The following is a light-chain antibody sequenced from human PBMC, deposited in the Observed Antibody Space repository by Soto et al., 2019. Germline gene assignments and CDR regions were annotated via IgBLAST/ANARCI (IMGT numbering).Light chain of an antibody. CDR2: GAS. J-gene: IGKJ3*01. CDR3: QHYASTHLT. V-gene: IGKV3-20*01. CDR1: QSVGSNY. Sequence: EIVLTQSPGTLSLSLGARATVSCSASQSVGSNYLAWYQRKPGQAPRLLIDGASSRATGIPDRFSGSGSGTDFTLTISRLEPEDFSVYDCQHYASTHLTFGPGTKVDIK.